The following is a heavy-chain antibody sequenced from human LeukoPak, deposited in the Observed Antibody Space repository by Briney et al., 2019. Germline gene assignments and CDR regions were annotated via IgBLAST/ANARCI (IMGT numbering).Heavy chain of an antibody. CDR3: ARYQQPDYYYYGMDV. D-gene: IGHD6-13*01. V-gene: IGHV3-23*01. Sequence: GGSLRLSCAASGFTFNNYAMTWVRQAPGKGLEWVSAISGSGGTTLYADSVKGRFTISRDNAKNSLYLQMNSLRAEDTAVYYCARYQQPDYYYYGMDVWGQGTTVTVSS. CDR1: GFTFNNYA. CDR2: ISGSGGTT. J-gene: IGHJ6*02.